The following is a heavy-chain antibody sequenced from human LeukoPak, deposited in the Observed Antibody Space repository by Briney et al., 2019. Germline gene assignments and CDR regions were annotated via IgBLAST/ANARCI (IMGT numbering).Heavy chain of an antibody. D-gene: IGHD2-2*02. CDR3: ARRGYQLLYGDY. Sequence: GGSLRLSCAASGFTFSDYYMSWIRQAPGKGLEWVSYISSSGSTIHYADSVKGRYTISRDNAKNSLFLQMNSLRAEDTAVYYCARRGYQLLYGDYWGQGTLVTVSS. J-gene: IGHJ4*02. V-gene: IGHV3-11*04. CDR1: GFTFSDYY. CDR2: ISSSGSTI.